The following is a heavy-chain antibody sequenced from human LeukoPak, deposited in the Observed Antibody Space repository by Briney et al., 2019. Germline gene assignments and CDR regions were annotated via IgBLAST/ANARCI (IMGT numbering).Heavy chain of an antibody. CDR2: IYYSGST. CDR3: AGQYSTDAFDI. J-gene: IGHJ3*02. D-gene: IGHD4-11*01. CDR1: GGCISSGAYY. V-gene: IGHV4-30-4*08. Sequence: PSQTLSLTCTVSGGCISSGAYYWSWIRQPPGKGLEWIGYIYYSGSTYYNPSLKSRVTISVDTSKNQFSLKLSSVTAADTAVYYCAGQYSTDAFDIWGQGTMVTVSS.